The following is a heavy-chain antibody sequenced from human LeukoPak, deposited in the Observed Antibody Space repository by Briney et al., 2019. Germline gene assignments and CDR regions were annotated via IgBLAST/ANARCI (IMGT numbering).Heavy chain of an antibody. CDR1: GGSIRSSYYY. D-gene: IGHD3-10*01. J-gene: IGHJ4*02. CDR3: ARLHRPYYGSGSYLDY. CDR2: IYYSGST. V-gene: IGHV4-61*05. Sequence: SETLSLTCTVSGGSIRSSYYYWGWIRQPPGKGLEWIGYIYYSGSTNYNPSLKSRVTISVDTSKNQFSLKLSSVTAADTAVYYCARLHRPYYGSGSYLDYWGQGTLVTVSS.